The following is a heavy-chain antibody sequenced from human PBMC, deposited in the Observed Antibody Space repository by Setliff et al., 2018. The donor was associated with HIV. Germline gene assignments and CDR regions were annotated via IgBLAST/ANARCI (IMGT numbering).Heavy chain of an antibody. CDR2: INTDGGRT. J-gene: IGHJ4*02. V-gene: IGHV3-74*01. CDR1: GFTFSTYW. D-gene: IGHD3-10*01. Sequence: GGSLRLSCTASGFTFSTYWMHWVRQAPGKGLVWVSHINTDGGRTTYADSVKGRFTISRDNAKNTVYLQMNSLRAEDTAVYYCARDRSYYGSGSSGTFDYWGQGTLVTVSS. CDR3: ARDRSYYGSGSSGTFDY.